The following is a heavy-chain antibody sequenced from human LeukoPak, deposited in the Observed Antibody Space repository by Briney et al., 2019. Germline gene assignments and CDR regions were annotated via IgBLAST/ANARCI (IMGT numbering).Heavy chain of an antibody. CDR2: ISYHGRKK. CDR3: ARVASLSVTHYYYYGMDV. D-gene: IGHD4-17*01. J-gene: IGHJ6*02. V-gene: IGHV3-30*14. CDR1: GFTFGTYA. Sequence: PGRSVRLSCAAPGFTFGTYAMHWVRQAPGKGLEWVAMISYHGRKKLYADSVKGRFSISRDNAENTLYLQMNSLRHDDTAVYYCARVASLSVTHYYYYGMDVWGPGTTVSVSS.